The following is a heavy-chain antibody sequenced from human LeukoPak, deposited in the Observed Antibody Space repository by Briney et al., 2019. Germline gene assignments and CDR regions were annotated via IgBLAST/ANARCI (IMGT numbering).Heavy chain of an antibody. Sequence: GASVKVSCKASGGTFSSYAISWVRQAPGQGLEWMGGIIPIFGTANYAQKFQGRVTITADKSTSTANMELSSLRSEDTAVYYCARGIRVAAALGYFDYWGQGTLVTVSS. CDR1: GGTFSSYA. CDR2: IIPIFGTA. CDR3: ARGIRVAAALGYFDY. V-gene: IGHV1-69*06. D-gene: IGHD6-13*01. J-gene: IGHJ4*02.